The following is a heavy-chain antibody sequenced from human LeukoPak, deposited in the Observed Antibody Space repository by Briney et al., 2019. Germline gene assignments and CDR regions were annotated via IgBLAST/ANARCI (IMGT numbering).Heavy chain of an antibody. Sequence: SETLSLTCSLSGGSFSRNNYYWGWIRQPPGKGLEWIGEINHSGSTNYNPSLKSRVTISLDTSKNQFSLKLTSVTAADTAVYYCARAERLIAVAAPYYFDYWGQGTLVTVSS. D-gene: IGHD6-19*01. CDR1: GGSFSRNNYY. J-gene: IGHJ4*02. CDR3: ARAERLIAVAAPYYFDY. V-gene: IGHV4-39*07. CDR2: INHSGST.